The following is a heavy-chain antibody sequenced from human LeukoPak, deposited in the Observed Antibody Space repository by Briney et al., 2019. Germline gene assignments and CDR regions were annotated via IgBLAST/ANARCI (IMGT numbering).Heavy chain of an antibody. Sequence: KVSCKASGGTFSSYAISWVRQAPGQGLEWMGRIIPILGIANYAQKFQGRVTITADKSTSTAYMELSSPRSEDTAVYYCARLSSDGYNYWFDYWGQGTLVTVSS. V-gene: IGHV1-69*04. CDR2: IIPILGIA. J-gene: IGHJ4*02. D-gene: IGHD5-24*01. CDR3: ARLSSDGYNYWFDY. CDR1: GGTFSSYA.